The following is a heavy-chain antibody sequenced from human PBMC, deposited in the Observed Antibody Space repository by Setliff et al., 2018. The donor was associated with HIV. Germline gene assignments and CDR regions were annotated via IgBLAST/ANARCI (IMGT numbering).Heavy chain of an antibody. D-gene: IGHD6-19*01. CDR2: MYTTGST. CDR1: GGSVNIGAYY. J-gene: IGHJ4*02. Sequence: SETLSLTCIVSGGSVNIGAYYWSWIRQPAGKGLEWIGRMYTTGSTKYNPSLESRVTMSLDTSKNHFSLELSSATAADTAVYYCAREPGSGWYYFDNWGQGTLVTVSS. V-gene: IGHV4-61*02. CDR3: AREPGSGWYYFDN.